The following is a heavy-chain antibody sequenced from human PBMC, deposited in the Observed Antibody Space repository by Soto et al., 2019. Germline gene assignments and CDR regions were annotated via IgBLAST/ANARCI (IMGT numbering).Heavy chain of an antibody. CDR3: TRPTYYDFWSGYPSNDY. V-gene: IGHV3-21*04. J-gene: IGHJ4*02. CDR1: GFAFSSFN. Sequence: PAGSLGLACTASGFAFSSFNMDWVRQAPGQGLEWVSSLFTRSSQIYYAASVKGRFTISRDDSKNTAYLQMNSLKTEDTAVYYCTRPTYYDFWSGYPSNDYWGQGTLVTVSS. D-gene: IGHD3-3*01. CDR2: LFTRSSQI.